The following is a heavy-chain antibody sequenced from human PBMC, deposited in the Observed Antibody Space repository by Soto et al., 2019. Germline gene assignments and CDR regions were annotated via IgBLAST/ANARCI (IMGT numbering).Heavy chain of an antibody. D-gene: IGHD7-27*01. CDR2: INPKRGGL. J-gene: IGHJ6*02. CDR3: AREGISKLGKYFHYGMDV. Sequence: ASVNVSCMACGYIFTGYFIHWVRAAGGQGREWMGLINPKRGGLKYAHRFEGRVTMTRDTSISTAYMELSRLTSDDTAFYYCAREGISKLGKYFHYGMDVWGQGTTVTVYS. CDR1: GYIFTGYF. V-gene: IGHV1-2*02.